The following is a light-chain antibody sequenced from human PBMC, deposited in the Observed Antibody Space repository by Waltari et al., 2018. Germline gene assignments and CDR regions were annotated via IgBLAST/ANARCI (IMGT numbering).Light chain of an antibody. J-gene: IGKJ3*01. CDR1: QCVSSSS. CDR3: QQYGSSSFT. CDR2: GAS. V-gene: IGKV3-20*01. Sequence: ELVLTQSPGTLSLSPGERAPLPCRASQCVSSSSLAWYQQKPGQAPRLLIYGASSRATGIPDRFSGSGSGTDFTLTISRLEPEDFAVYYWQQYGSSSFTFGPGTKVDIK.